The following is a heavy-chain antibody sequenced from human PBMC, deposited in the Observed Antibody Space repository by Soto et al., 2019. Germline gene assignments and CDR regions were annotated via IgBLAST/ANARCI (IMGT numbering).Heavy chain of an antibody. J-gene: IGHJ4*02. CDR2: ISWNSGSI. Sequence: GGSLILSCAASGFTFDDYAMHWVRQAPGKGLEWVSGISWNSGSIGYADSVKGRFTISRDNAKNSLYLQMNSLRAEDTALYYCAKDNRIAAAGLFDYWGQGTLVTVSS. CDR3: AKDNRIAAAGLFDY. V-gene: IGHV3-9*01. D-gene: IGHD6-13*01. CDR1: GFTFDDYA.